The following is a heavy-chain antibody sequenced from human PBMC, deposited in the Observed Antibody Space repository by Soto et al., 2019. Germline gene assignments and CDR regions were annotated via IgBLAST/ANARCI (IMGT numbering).Heavy chain of an antibody. CDR3: ARVVIMGWLRPEYYFDY. CDR1: GFTFSSYW. Sequence: EVQLVESGGGLVQPGGSLRLSCAASGFTFSSYWMSWVRQAPGKGLEWVANIKQDGSEKYYVDSVKGRFTISRDNAKNSLYLQMNSLRAEDTAVYYCARVVIMGWLRPEYYFDYWGQGTLVTVS. J-gene: IGHJ4*02. CDR2: IKQDGSEK. D-gene: IGHD5-12*01. V-gene: IGHV3-7*01.